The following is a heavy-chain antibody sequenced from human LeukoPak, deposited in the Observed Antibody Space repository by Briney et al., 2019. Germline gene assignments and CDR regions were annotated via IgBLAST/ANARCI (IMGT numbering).Heavy chain of an antibody. D-gene: IGHD3-9*01. V-gene: IGHV1-18*04. CDR2: ISAYNGNT. CDR3: ARADYDILTGYYQIDY. CDR1: GYTFTRYG. J-gene: IGHJ4*02. Sequence: ASVKVSCKASGYTFTRYGISWVRQAPGQGLEWMGWISAYNGNTNYAQKLQGRVTMTTDTSTCTAYMELRSLRSDDTAVYYCARADYDILTGYYQIDYWGQGTLVTVSS.